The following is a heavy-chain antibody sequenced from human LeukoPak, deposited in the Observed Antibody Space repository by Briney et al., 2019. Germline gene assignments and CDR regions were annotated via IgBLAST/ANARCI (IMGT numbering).Heavy chain of an antibody. V-gene: IGHV4-59*01. D-gene: IGHD3-9*01. J-gene: IGHJ5*02. CDR2: IYYTGST. CDR1: GGSISNYY. Sequence: SETLSLTCTVSGGSISNYYWSWIRQPPGKGLEWIGYIYYTGSTNYNPSLKSRVTISVDTSKNQFSLKLSSVTAADTAVYYCATLTGYSSESWFDPWGQGILVTVSS. CDR3: ATLTGYSSESWFDP.